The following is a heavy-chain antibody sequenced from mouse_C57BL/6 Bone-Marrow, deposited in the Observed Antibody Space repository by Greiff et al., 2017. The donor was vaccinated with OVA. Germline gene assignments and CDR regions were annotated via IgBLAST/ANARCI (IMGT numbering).Heavy chain of an antibody. D-gene: IGHD1-1*01. Sequence: VQLQPSGPELVKPGASVKISCKASGYAFSSSWMNWVKQRPGKGLEWIGRIYPGDGDPNYNGKFKGKATLTADKSSSTAYMQLSSLTSEDSAVYFCARWDYYGRGYAMDYWGQGTSVTVSS. J-gene: IGHJ4*01. CDR2: IYPGDGDP. CDR3: ARWDYYGRGYAMDY. V-gene: IGHV1-82*01. CDR1: GYAFSSSW.